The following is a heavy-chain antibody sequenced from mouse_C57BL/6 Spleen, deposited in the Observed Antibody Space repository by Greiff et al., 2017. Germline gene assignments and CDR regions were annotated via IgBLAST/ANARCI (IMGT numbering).Heavy chain of an antibody. V-gene: IGHV1-50*01. CDR3: ARKCGTYWYFDV. CDR1: GYTFTSYW. CDR2: IDPSDSYT. J-gene: IGHJ1*03. Sequence: QVQLQQPGAELVKPGASVKLSCKASGYTFTSYWMQWVKQRPGQGLEWIGEIDPSDSYTNYNQKFKGKATLTVDTSSSTAYMQLSSQTSEDSAVYYGARKCGTYWYFDVWGTGTTVTVSS. D-gene: IGHD4-1*01.